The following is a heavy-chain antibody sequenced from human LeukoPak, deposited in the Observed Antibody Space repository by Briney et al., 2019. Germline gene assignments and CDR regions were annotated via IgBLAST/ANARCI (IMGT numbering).Heavy chain of an antibody. Sequence: PSETLSLTCTVSGGSISSYYWSWIRQPPGKGLEWIGYIYNSGSTNYNPSLKSRVTMSVDTSKNQFSLKLNSVTAADTAVYYCAREYGDFDYWGQGTLVTVSS. CDR1: GGSISSYY. D-gene: IGHD4-17*01. V-gene: IGHV4-59*12. CDR2: IYNSGST. CDR3: AREYGDFDY. J-gene: IGHJ4*02.